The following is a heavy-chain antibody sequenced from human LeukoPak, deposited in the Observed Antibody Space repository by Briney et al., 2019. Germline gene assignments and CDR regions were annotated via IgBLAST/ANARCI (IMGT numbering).Heavy chain of an antibody. CDR2: IGGSGGST. CDR3: AKQSGGSGTYYYY. Sequence: PGGSLRLSCAASGFTFSSYAMTCVRQAPGKGLEWVSAIGGSGGSTYYADSVKGRFTISRDNSKNTLYLQMNSLRAEDTAVYYCAKQSGGSGTYYYYWGQGTLVTVSS. V-gene: IGHV3-23*01. J-gene: IGHJ4*02. D-gene: IGHD3-10*01. CDR1: GFTFSSYA.